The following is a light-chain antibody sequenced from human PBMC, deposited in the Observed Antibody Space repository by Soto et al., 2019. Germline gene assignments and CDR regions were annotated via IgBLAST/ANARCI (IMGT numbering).Light chain of an antibody. Sequence: DIQMTQSPSSLSASVGDRVTITCQASQDINNYVNWYQQKPGKAPKLLIFDASTLKTGVPSRFSGSGSGTDFSFSISSLHPEDIATYYCQQSNDLVSFSQGTRLEI. CDR1: QDINNY. J-gene: IGKJ5*01. CDR3: QQSNDLVS. CDR2: DAS. V-gene: IGKV1-33*01.